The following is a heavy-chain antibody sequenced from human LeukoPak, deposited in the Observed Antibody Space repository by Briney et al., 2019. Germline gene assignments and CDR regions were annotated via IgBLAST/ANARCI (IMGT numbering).Heavy chain of an antibody. CDR2: IYYSGST. Sequence: SETLSLTCTVSGGSISGWYWSWIRQPPGKGLEWIGYIYYSGSTNYNPSLKSRVTISVDTSKNQFSLKLSSVTAADTAVYYCARDNFPQNYGGSDAFDIWGQGTMVTVSS. V-gene: IGHV4-59*01. D-gene: IGHD4-23*01. CDR1: GGSISGWY. CDR3: ARDNFPQNYGGSDAFDI. J-gene: IGHJ3*02.